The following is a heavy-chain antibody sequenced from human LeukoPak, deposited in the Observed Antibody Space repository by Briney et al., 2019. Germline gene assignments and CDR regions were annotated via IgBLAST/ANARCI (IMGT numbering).Heavy chain of an antibody. V-gene: IGHV3-30-3*01. Sequence: GRSLRLPCAASGFTFSSYAMHWVRQAPGKGLEWVAVILYDGSNKYYADSVKGRFTISRDNSKNTLYLQMNSLRAEDTAVYYCARRTTVTTTGDYWGQGTLVTVSS. J-gene: IGHJ4*02. D-gene: IGHD4-17*01. CDR3: ARRTTVTTTGDY. CDR1: GFTFSSYA. CDR2: ILYDGSNK.